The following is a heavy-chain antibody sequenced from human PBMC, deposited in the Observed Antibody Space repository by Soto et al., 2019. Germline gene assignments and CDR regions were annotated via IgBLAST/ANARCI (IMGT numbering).Heavy chain of an antibody. D-gene: IGHD2-2*01. Sequence: ASVKVSCKASGYTFTSYDINWVRQATGQGLERMGWMNPNSGNTGYAQKFQGRVTMTRNNSLSTAYLELLSLRSYDTAVYYCSRGVVVPAAMRGYYYYYMDVWGKGTTVTVSS. CDR3: SRGVVVPAAMRGYYYYYMDV. V-gene: IGHV1-8*01. J-gene: IGHJ6*03. CDR1: GYTFTSYD. CDR2: MNPNSGNT.